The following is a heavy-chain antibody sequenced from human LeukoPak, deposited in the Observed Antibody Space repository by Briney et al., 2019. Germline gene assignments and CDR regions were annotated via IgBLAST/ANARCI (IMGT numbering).Heavy chain of an antibody. D-gene: IGHD5-18*01. CDR2: ISSSSSYI. Sequence: PGGSLRLSCAASGFTFSSYSMNWVRRAPGKGLEWVSSISSSSSYIYYADPVKGRFTISRDNAKNSLYLQMNSLRAEDTAVYYCARADWDTAMIDYWGQGTLVTVSS. CDR1: GFTFSSYS. CDR3: ARADWDTAMIDY. V-gene: IGHV3-21*01. J-gene: IGHJ4*02.